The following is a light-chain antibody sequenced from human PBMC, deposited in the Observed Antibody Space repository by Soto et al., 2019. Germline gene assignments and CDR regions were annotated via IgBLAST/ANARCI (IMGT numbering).Light chain of an antibody. V-gene: IGKV3-11*01. CDR1: QSVSSN. J-gene: IGKJ2*01. CDR2: DAS. CDR3: QQRSNWSMYT. Sequence: EIVLTQSPATLSLSPGERATLSCRASQSVSSNLAWYQQKPSQAPRLLIYDASNRATGIPARFSGSGSVTDFTLTITTPEPEDFAVYYCQQRSNWSMYTFGQGTKLEIK.